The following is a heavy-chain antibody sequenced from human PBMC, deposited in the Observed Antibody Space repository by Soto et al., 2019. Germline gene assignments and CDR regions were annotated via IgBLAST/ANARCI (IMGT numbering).Heavy chain of an antibody. CDR1: AGTFSSYA. V-gene: IGHV1-69*12. J-gene: IGHJ1*01. CDR3: ARDPGPVVITSSEYFQH. CDR2: IIPIFGTA. Sequence: QVQLVQSGAEVKKPGSSVKVSCKASAGTFSSYAISWVRQAPGQGLEWMGGIIPIFGTANYAQKFQGRVTITADESTSTAYRELSSLRSEDTAVYYCARDPGPVVITSSEYFQHWGQGTLVTVSS. D-gene: IGHD3-22*01.